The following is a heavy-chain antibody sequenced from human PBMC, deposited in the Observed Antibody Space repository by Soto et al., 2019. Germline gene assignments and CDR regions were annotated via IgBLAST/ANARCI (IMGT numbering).Heavy chain of an antibody. CDR2: ISSSSSYI. V-gene: IGHV3-21*01. J-gene: IGHJ4*02. Sequence: EVQLVESGGGLVKPGGSLRLSCAASGFTFSSYSMNWVRQAPGKGLEWVSSISSSSSYIYYADSVKGRFTISRDNAKNSLYLQMNSLRAEDTAVYYCARGGPPYVWWSTAYDYWGQGTLVTVSS. CDR3: ARGGPPYVWWSTAYDY. CDR1: GFTFSSYS. D-gene: IGHD2-21*01.